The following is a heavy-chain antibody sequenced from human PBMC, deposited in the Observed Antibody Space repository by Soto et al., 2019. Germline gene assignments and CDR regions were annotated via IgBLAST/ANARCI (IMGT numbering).Heavy chain of an antibody. Sequence: QVQLVESGGGVVQPGRSLRLSCTASGFTFSSYPMHWVRQTPGKGLEWVAVISEDGSEKYYVDSVKGRFIISRDNSKSMVYLQMNSLRVEDTAVYYCASEQQLVRHHHFYYYGMDVWGQGTTVTVSS. J-gene: IGHJ6*02. D-gene: IGHD6-6*01. CDR2: ISEDGSEK. CDR1: GFTFSSYP. CDR3: ASEQQLVRHHHFYYYGMDV. V-gene: IGHV3-30-3*01.